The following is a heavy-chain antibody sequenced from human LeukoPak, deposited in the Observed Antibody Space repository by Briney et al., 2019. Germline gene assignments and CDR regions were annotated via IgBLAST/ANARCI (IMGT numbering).Heavy chain of an antibody. D-gene: IGHD6-6*01. Sequence: ASVKVSCKASGYTFTSYGISWVRQAPGQGLEWMGWISAYNGNTNNAQKVQGRVTMTTDTSTSTAYMELRSLRSDDTAVYYCARVSIAARQDDYWGQGTLVTVSS. CDR1: GYTFTSYG. CDR2: ISAYNGNT. J-gene: IGHJ4*02. CDR3: ARVSIAARQDDY. V-gene: IGHV1-18*01.